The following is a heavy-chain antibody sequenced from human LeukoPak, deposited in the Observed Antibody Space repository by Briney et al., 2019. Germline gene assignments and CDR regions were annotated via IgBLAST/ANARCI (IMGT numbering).Heavy chain of an antibody. Sequence: PGGSLRLSCAASGFTFDDYGMSWVRQAPGKGLEWVSAISGSGGSTYYADSVKGRFTISRDNAKNSLYLQMNSLRAEDTALYYCARGLYSGSYDYMDVWGKGTTVTVSS. J-gene: IGHJ6*03. V-gene: IGHV3-20*04. D-gene: IGHD1-26*01. CDR2: ISGSGGST. CDR3: ARGLYSGSYDYMDV. CDR1: GFTFDDYG.